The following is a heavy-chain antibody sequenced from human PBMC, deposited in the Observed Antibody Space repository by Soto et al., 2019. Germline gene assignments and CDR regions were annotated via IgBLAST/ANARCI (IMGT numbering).Heavy chain of an antibody. J-gene: IGHJ4*02. D-gene: IGHD2-8*02. Sequence: EVQVLESGGGLVQPGGSQRLSCVASGFTFSDHPMTWVRQAPGKGLEWVSSIKPNGVSTYYADSVRGRFTISRDNSKNTLYLQMNSLTAGDTAIYYCAKDSCTGDRCVTWNDYWGQGTLVTVSS. CDR1: GFTFSDHP. CDR2: IKPNGVST. CDR3: AKDSCTGDRCVTWNDY. V-gene: IGHV3-23*01.